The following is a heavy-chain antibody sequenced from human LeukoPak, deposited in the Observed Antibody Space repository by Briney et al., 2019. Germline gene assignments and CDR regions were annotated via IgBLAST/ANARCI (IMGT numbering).Heavy chain of an antibody. V-gene: IGHV1-2*06. Sequence: ASVKVPCKASGYTFTGYYMHWVRQAPGQGLEWMGRINPNSGGTNYAQKFQGRVTMTRDTSISTAYMELSRLRSDDTAVYYCARDLILNIRVEGYYYGMDVWGQGTTVTVSS. CDR1: GYTFTGYY. CDR2: INPNSGGT. J-gene: IGHJ6*02. D-gene: IGHD3-3*01. CDR3: ARDLILNIRVEGYYYGMDV.